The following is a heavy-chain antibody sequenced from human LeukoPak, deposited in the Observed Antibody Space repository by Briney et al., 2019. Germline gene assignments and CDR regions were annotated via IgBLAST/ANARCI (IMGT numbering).Heavy chain of an antibody. CDR1: GYTFTNYG. J-gene: IGHJ5*02. Sequence: GASVKVSCKASGYTFTNYGISWVRQAPGQGLEWMGWISGYNGNTNHAQKFQGRVTMTTDTSTNTAYMELRSLRSDDTAVYYCARGGHRRYYYNSGSEFDPWGQGTLVTVSS. CDR3: ARGGHRRYYYNSGSEFDP. CDR2: ISGYNGNT. V-gene: IGHV1-18*01. D-gene: IGHD3-10*01.